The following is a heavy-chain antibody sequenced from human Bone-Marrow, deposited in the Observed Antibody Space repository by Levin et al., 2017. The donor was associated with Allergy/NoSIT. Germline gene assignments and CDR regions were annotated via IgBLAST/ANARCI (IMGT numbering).Heavy chain of an antibody. Sequence: SLKISCAVSGFTFDDYAMHWVRQAPGKGLEWVSGINWNGGSVGYADSVKGRFTISRDNAKNSLYLQMNSLRPEDTALYYCAKDSSSTGHPCYGMDVWGQGTAVTVSS. J-gene: IGHJ6*02. CDR2: INWNGGSV. D-gene: IGHD6-13*01. CDR3: AKDSSSTGHPCYGMDV. V-gene: IGHV3-9*01. CDR1: GFTFDDYA.